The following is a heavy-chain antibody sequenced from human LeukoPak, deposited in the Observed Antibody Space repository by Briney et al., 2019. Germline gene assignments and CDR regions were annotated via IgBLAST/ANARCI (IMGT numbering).Heavy chain of an antibody. CDR2: INPSGGST. D-gene: IGHD5-18*01. V-gene: IGHV1-46*01. CDR1: GYSFTGYF. J-gene: IGHJ4*02. Sequence: GASVKVSCKASGYSFTGYFIHWMRQAPGQGLEWMGVINPSGGSTSYAQKFQGGVTMTWDTSTSTVYVELTSLRSDDTAVYYCARGGYIYGLDYWGQGTLVTVSS. CDR3: ARGGYIYGLDY.